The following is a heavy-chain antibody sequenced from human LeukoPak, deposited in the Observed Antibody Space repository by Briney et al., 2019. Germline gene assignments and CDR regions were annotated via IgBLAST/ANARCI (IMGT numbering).Heavy chain of an antibody. CDR1: GFTFSSYW. V-gene: IGHV3-74*01. CDR2: INSDGSST. D-gene: IGHD1-26*01. J-gene: IGHJ6*03. CDR3: ARDGLGSYSYYYYYMDV. Sequence: GGSLRLSCAASGFTFSSYWMHWVRQAPGKGLVWVSRINSDGSSTSYADSVKGRFTISRDNAKNSLYLQMNSLRAEDTAVYYCARDGLGSYSYYYYYMDVWGKGTTVTVSS.